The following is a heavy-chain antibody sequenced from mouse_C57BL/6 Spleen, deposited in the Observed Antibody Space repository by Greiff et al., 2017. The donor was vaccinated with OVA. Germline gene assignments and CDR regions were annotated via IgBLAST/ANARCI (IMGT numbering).Heavy chain of an antibody. CDR2: INPNNGGT. V-gene: IGHV1-22*01. D-gene: IGHD1-1*01. CDR1: GYTFTDYN. Sequence: VQLQQSGPELVKPGASVKMSCKASGYTFTDYNMHWVKQSHGKSLEWIGYINPNNGGTSYNQKFKGKATLTVNKSSSTAYMELRSLTSDDSAVYYCARYYGSSPFAYWGQGTLVTVSA. J-gene: IGHJ3*01. CDR3: ARYYGSSPFAY.